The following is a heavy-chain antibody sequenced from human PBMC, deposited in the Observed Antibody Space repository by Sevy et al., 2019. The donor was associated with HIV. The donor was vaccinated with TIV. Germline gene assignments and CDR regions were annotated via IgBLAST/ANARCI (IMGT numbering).Heavy chain of an antibody. Sequence: EGSLRLSCGASGFSFSAYAMSWVRQAPGKGLEWVSSISNAGGRPIYYADSVKGRFTISRDNSKNTLSLQMNSLRPEDTAVYYCVRGMVRGRAARYVDHWGRGTLVTVSS. CDR3: VRGMVRGRAARYVDH. V-gene: IGHV3-23*03. J-gene: IGHJ4*02. CDR2: ISNAGGRPI. CDR1: GFSFSAYA. D-gene: IGHD3-10*01.